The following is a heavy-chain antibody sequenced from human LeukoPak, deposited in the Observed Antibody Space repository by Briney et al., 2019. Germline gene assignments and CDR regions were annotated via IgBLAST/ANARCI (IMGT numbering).Heavy chain of an antibody. V-gene: IGHV3-23*01. CDR3: AKDPRPYYDVPVDY. J-gene: IGHJ4*02. D-gene: IGHD3-3*01. CDR1: GFMFSDYA. Sequence: GGSLRLSCVASGFMFSDYAMSWVRQAPGKGLEWVSSISSSGGTTFYADSVKGRFTISRDLFKKTVHLEMKAMRAEDTAVYYCAKDPRPYYDVPVDYWGQGTLVTVSP. CDR2: ISSSGGTT.